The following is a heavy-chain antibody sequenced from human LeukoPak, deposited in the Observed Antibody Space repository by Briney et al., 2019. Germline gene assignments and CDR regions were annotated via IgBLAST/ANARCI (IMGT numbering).Heavy chain of an antibody. CDR3: AKDPAFSSFDP. J-gene: IGHJ5*02. CDR1: GFTFNTYS. V-gene: IGHV3-48*04. D-gene: IGHD3-3*02. Sequence: PGGSLRLSCAASGFTFNTYSMNWVRQAPGKGLEWVSYISSDGSSKYYTDSVKGRFTISRDNAKNSLYLQMNSLRAEDTAVYYCAKDPAFSSFDPWGQGTLVTVSS. CDR2: ISSDGSSK.